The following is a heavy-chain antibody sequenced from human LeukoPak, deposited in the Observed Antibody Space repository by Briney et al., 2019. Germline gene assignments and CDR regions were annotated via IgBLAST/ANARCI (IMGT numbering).Heavy chain of an antibody. CDR3: ARRTFPNDAFDV. CDR1: GFTFSTFS. J-gene: IGHJ3*01. D-gene: IGHD1-7*01. V-gene: IGHV3-21*01. CDR2: ISGSGSDI. Sequence: GGSLRLSCAAAGFTFSTFSMNWVRQTPGKGLEWVSAISGSGSDIYYADSVKGRFTISRDNPKRSLYLQMNSLRAEDTAVYYCARRTFPNDAFDVWGQGTVVTVSS.